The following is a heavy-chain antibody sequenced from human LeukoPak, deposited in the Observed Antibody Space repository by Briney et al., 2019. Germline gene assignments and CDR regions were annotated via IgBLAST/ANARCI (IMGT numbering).Heavy chain of an antibody. CDR2: INWNGGST. D-gene: IGHD4-17*01. J-gene: IGHJ2*01. V-gene: IGHV3-20*04. Sequence: GGSLRLSCAASGFTFDDYDMSWVRQAPGKGLEWVSDINWNGGSTGYADSVKGRFTISRDNAKNSLYLQMNSLRAEDTALYYCARYTLRDYGDYAVRYFDLWGRGTLVTVSS. CDR1: GFTFDDYD. CDR3: ARYTLRDYGDYAVRYFDL.